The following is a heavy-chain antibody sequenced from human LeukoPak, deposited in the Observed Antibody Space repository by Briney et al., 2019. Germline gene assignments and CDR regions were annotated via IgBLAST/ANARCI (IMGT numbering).Heavy chain of an antibody. CDR1: GYTFTAYY. V-gene: IGHV1-2*02. CDR3: ARPRYSSASSDYHYYMDV. J-gene: IGHJ6*03. Sequence: ASVMVSCKASGYTFTAYYIHWVRQAPGQGLEWMGWINPNTGGTDHAQNFQGRVTMTRDTSISAAYMELSNLTYDDTAVYYCARPRYSSASSDYHYYMDVWGKGTTVTVSS. D-gene: IGHD6-6*01. CDR2: INPNTGGT.